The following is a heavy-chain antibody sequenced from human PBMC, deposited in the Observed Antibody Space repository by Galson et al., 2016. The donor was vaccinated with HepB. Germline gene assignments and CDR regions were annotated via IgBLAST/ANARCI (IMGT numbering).Heavy chain of an antibody. D-gene: IGHD1-1*01. CDR2: ISGTGVST. CDR1: GFTFSNYA. V-gene: IGHV3-23*01. CDR3: ARDYVTTATRWFDP. J-gene: IGHJ5*02. Sequence: SLRLSCAASGFTFSNYAMSWVRQAPGKGLEWVSTISGTGVSTYYADSVQGRFTISRDNSKNTLYLQMNSLRAEDTAVYYCARDYVTTATRWFDPWGQGTLVTVSS.